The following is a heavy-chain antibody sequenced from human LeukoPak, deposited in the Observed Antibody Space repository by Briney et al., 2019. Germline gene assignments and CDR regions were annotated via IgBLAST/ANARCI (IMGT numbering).Heavy chain of an antibody. CDR1: GFTFTNYA. V-gene: IGHV3-48*02. CDR2: ISSSSNTI. CDR3: ARGLPMPNHFDY. D-gene: IGHD2-2*01. Sequence: GGSLRLSCAVSGFTFTNYAMSWVRQAPGKGLEWLSYISSSSNTIYYADSVKGRFTISRDDAKNSLYLQMNSLRDEDTAVYYCARGLPMPNHFDYWGQGTLVTVSS. J-gene: IGHJ4*02.